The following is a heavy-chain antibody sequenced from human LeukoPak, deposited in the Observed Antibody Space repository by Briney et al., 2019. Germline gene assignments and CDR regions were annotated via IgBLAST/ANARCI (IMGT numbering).Heavy chain of an antibody. CDR2: ISGSGGRT. CDR1: GFTFSSYA. D-gene: IGHD3-10*01. J-gene: IGHJ6*02. CDR3: AKNYDSGRGVPYAMDV. Sequence: GGSLRLSCAASGFTFSSYAMSWVRQAPGKGLEWVSAISGSGGRTFYADSVQGRFTISRDNSKSTLYLQMNSLRGEDTAVYYCAKNYDSGRGVPYAMDVWGQGTTVTVSS. V-gene: IGHV3-23*01.